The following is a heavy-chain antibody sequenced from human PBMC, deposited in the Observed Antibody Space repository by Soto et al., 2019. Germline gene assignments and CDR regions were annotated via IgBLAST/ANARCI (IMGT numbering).Heavy chain of an antibody. Sequence: GKGLEWGSATTRGGESTYYADSVKGRFTISRDNSKNTLYLQMNRLRAEDTAVYYCETLPLFFFQAKDGIRDVRSVSAFLLNRSSDL. V-gene: IGHV3-23*01. CDR3: ETLPLFFFQAKDGIRDVRSVSAFLLNRSSDL. J-gene: IGHJ2*01. D-gene: IGHD2-15*01. CDR2: TTRGGEST.